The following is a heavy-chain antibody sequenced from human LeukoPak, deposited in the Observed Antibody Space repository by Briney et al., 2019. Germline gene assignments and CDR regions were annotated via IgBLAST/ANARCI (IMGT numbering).Heavy chain of an antibody. CDR1: GFTFSSYA. J-gene: IGHJ4*02. V-gene: IGHV3-21*01. D-gene: IGHD5-24*01. Sequence: PGGSLRLSCAASGFTFSSYAMSWVRQAPGKGLEWVSSISSSSSYIYYADSVKGRFTISRDNAKNSLYLQMNSLRAEDTAVYYCARDFITPGSGDGYNYYFDYWGQGTLVTVSS. CDR3: ARDFITPGSGDGYNYYFDY. CDR2: ISSSSSYI.